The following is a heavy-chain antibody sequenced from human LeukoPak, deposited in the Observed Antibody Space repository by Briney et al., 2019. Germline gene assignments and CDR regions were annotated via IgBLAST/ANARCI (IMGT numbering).Heavy chain of an antibody. CDR2: ISGSGGTT. D-gene: IGHD2-2*01. CDR3: AKAPADYCSSTSSSDV. CDR1: GFTFSSYA. J-gene: IGHJ6*04. Sequence: SGGSLRLSCAASGFTFSSYAMSWVRQTPAMGLEWVSAISGSGGTTYYADSLKGRFTISGDNSKNTLYLQMNSLRAEDTAVYYCAKAPADYCSSTSSSDVWGKGTTVTVSS. V-gene: IGHV3-23*01.